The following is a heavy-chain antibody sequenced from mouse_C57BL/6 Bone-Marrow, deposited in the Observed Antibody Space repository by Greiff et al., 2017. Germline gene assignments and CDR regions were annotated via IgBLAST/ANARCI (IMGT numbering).Heavy chain of an antibody. D-gene: IGHD1-1*01. J-gene: IGHJ4*01. CDR3: ARCLIYYLYAMDY. CDR1: GYTFTSYW. V-gene: IGHV1-72*01. Sequence: QVQLQQPGAELVKPGASVKLSCKASGYTFTSYWMHWVKQRPGPGLEWIGRIDPNSGGTKYNEKFKSKATLTVDKPSSTAYMQLSSLTSEDSAVYYCARCLIYYLYAMDYWGQGTSVTVSS. CDR2: IDPNSGGT.